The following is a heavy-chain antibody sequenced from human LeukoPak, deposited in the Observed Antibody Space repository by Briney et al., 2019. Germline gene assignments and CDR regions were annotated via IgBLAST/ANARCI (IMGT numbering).Heavy chain of an antibody. J-gene: IGHJ4*02. Sequence: GGSLRLSCAASGFTFSSYSMNWVRQAPGKGLEWVSSISSSSSYIYYADSVKGRFTISRDNAKNSLYLQMNSLRAEDTAAYYCASMYSSSSELDYWGQGTLVTVSS. V-gene: IGHV3-21*01. D-gene: IGHD6-6*01. CDR3: ASMYSSSSELDY. CDR1: GFTFSSYS. CDR2: ISSSSSYI.